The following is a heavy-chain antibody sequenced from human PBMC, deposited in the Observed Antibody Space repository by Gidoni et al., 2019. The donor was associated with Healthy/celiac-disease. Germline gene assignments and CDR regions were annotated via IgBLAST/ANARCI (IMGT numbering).Heavy chain of an antibody. D-gene: IGHD1-26*01. CDR3: AARRGSYPDY. Sequence: EVQRVEAGGGLVRPGGDLRLSCASSGFTLSSHSMNWVRQSPGNGLGCVSSISRSSSYIYSAYSVKGRFTLSIDNAKNSLYLKINSLRAEATAVSYCAARRGSYPDYWGQGTLVTVSS. CDR1: GFTLSSHS. J-gene: IGHJ4*02. CDR2: ISRSSSYI. V-gene: IGHV3-21*01.